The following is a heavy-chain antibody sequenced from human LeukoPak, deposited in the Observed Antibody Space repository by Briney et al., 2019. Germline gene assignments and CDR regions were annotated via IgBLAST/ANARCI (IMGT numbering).Heavy chain of an antibody. CDR2: IYPGDSDT. CDR1: GFSFTSYW. CDR3: ARRIFRTWRAFDS. J-gene: IGHJ3*02. V-gene: IGHV5-51*01. Sequence: GESLKISCKGSGFSFTSYWIGWVRQMPGKGPEWMGIIYPGDSDTRYSPSFQGQVTISADKSISTAYLQWSSLKASDTAMYYCARRIFRTWRAFDSWGQGTMVTVSA. D-gene: IGHD2-15*01.